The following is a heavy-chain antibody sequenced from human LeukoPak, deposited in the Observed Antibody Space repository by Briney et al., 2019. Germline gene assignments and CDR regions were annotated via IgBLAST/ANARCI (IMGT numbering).Heavy chain of an antibody. CDR3: ARAIDSNGYYPRY. J-gene: IGHJ4*02. Sequence: ASVKVSCKASGYTFNGYYIYWVRQAPGQGPERMGWINPNSGGTQYAQKFQGRVTMTRYTSITTAYMELSSLRSDDTALYYCARAIDSNGYYPRYWGQGTLVTVSS. V-gene: IGHV1-2*02. CDR2: INPNSGGT. CDR1: GYTFNGYY. D-gene: IGHD3-22*01.